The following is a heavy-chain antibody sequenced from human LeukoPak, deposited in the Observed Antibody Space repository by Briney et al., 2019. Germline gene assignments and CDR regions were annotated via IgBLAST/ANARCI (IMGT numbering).Heavy chain of an antibody. D-gene: IGHD4-11*01. J-gene: IGHJ6*03. CDR2: TNHSGST. V-gene: IGHV4-34*01. CDR3: ARHSSLTVTTFFYYYYMDV. CDR1: GGSFSGYY. Sequence: SETLSLTCAVHGGSFSGYYWSWIRQSPGKGLEWIGETNHSGSTKYNPSLKSRITISVDTSKNQFSLRLSSVTAADTAVYFCARHSSLTVTTFFYYYYMDVWGEGTRVTVSS.